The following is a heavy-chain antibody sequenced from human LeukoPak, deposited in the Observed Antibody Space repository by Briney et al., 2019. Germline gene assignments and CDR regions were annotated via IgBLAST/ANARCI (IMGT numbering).Heavy chain of an antibody. Sequence: PGGSLRLSCAASGFTFRSYGMHWVRQAPGKGLEWVAFIWYVGSNNKYADSVKGRFTISRDNSKNTLYLQMNSLKAEDTAVYYCAKVDTTMVRQGFYFDFWGQGTLVTVSS. V-gene: IGHV3-30*02. CDR1: GFTFRSYG. CDR2: IWYVGSNN. CDR3: AKVDTTMVRQGFYFDF. J-gene: IGHJ4*02. D-gene: IGHD5-18*01.